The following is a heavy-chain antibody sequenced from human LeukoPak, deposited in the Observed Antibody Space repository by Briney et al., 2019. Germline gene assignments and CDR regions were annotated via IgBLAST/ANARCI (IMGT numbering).Heavy chain of an antibody. J-gene: IGHJ4*02. CDR1: GGTFSSYA. CDR3: ASDSSSWGPFDY. V-gene: IGHV1-69*01. CDR2: IIPIFGTA. Sequence: SVKVSCKASGGTFSSYAISWVRQAPGQGLEWMGGIIPIFGTANYAQKFQGRVTITADESTSTAYMELSSLRSEDTAVYYCASDSSSWGPFDYWGQGTLVTVSS. D-gene: IGHD6-6*01.